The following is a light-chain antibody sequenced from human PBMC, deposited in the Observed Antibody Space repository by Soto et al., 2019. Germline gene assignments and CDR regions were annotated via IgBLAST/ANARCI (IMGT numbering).Light chain of an antibody. CDR1: QGISRA. CDR3: QQHYNYPLT. J-gene: IGKJ4*01. CDR2: TTS. Sequence: IPLTQSPSSLAAYVGDRVTITCRASQGISRALSWYQQKPGSAPKLLIYTTSNLRAGAPSRFSASGSDTEFTLTVSSLQPEDFATYYCQQHYNYPLTFGGGTKVEIK. V-gene: IGKV1-9*01.